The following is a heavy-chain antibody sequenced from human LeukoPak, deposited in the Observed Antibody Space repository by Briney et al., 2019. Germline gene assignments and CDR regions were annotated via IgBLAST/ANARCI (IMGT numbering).Heavy chain of an antibody. CDR2: IYTSGST. V-gene: IGHV3-53*01. J-gene: IGHJ4*02. D-gene: IGHD3-22*01. CDR1: GFSVSANY. Sequence: PGGSLRLSCAASGFSVSANYMTWVRQAPGKGLEWVSLIYTSGSTFYADSVRGRFTISRDNSENTLYLDMNSLTAGDMAIYYCVKAHDSDSSFPYWGQGTLVTVSS. CDR3: VKAHDSDSSFPY.